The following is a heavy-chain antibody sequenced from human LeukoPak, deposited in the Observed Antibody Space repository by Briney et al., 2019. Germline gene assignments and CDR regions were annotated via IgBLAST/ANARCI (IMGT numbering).Heavy chain of an antibody. J-gene: IGHJ6*02. CDR2: FDPEDGET. D-gene: IGHD2-15*01. V-gene: IGHV1-24*01. CDR3: ATEACSGDSCYHPYYYYGMDV. CDR1: GYTLTELS. Sequence: ASVKVSCKVSGYTLTELSMHWVRQAPGKGLEWMGGFDPEDGETIYAQKFQGRVTMTEDTSTDTAYMELSSLRSEDTAVYYCATEACSGDSCYHPYYYYGMDVWGQGTTVTVSS.